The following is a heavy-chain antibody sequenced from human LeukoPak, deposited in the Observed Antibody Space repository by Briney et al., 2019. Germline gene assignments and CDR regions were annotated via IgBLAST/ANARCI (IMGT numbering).Heavy chain of an antibody. CDR3: ARKTYYYDSSGYDWFDP. V-gene: IGHV4-59*01. CDR2: ISYSGNT. CDR1: GGSISSYY. D-gene: IGHD3-22*01. Sequence: SETLSLTCTVSGGSISSYYWSWIRQPPEKGLEWIGYISYSGNTNYNPSLKSRVTLSVDTSKNQFSLKLSSVTAADTAVYYCARKTYYYDSSGYDWFDPWGQGALVAVSS. J-gene: IGHJ5*02.